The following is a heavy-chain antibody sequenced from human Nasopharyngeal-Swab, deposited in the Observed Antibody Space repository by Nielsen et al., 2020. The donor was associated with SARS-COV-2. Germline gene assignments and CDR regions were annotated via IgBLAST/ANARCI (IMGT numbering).Heavy chain of an antibody. CDR2: FSYDGSKR. CDR1: GFTLSDYA. V-gene: IGHV3-30*03. D-gene: IGHD3-22*01. CDR3: ARGRGGLRLITMILTESINDY. Sequence: GGSLRLSCAAFGFTLSDYAMHWVRQAPGKGLEWVALFSYDGSKRYFADSMKGRFSISRDNIKNILYLQMDSLRADDTAVYYCARGRGGLRLITMILTESINDYWGQGTLVTVSS. J-gene: IGHJ4*02.